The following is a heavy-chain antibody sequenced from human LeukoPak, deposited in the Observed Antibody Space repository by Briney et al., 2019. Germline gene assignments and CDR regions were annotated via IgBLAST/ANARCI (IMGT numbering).Heavy chain of an antibody. V-gene: IGHV4-30-4*01. CDR1: GGSISSGDYY. CDR2: VYYSGST. J-gene: IGHJ6*04. Sequence: PSQTLSLTCTVSGGSISSGDYYWSWIRQPPGKGLEWIGYVYYSGSTYYNPSLKSRVTISVDTSKNQFSLKLSSVTAADTAVYYCARDKPGLGMDVWGKGTTVTVSS. CDR3: ARDKPGLGMDV.